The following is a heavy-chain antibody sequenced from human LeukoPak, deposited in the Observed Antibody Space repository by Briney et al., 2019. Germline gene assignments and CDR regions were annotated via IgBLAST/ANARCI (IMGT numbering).Heavy chain of an antibody. CDR3: ARHRGGSSWLNWFDP. Sequence: SETLPLTCTVSGGSISGYYWTWIRQPPGKGLEWIGYIKYSGTTNYNPSLKSRVTISVDTSKNQFSLKLSSVTAADTAVYYCARHRGGSSWLNWFDPWGQGTLVTVSS. J-gene: IGHJ5*02. D-gene: IGHD6-13*01. CDR2: IKYSGTT. V-gene: IGHV4-59*08. CDR1: GGSISGYY.